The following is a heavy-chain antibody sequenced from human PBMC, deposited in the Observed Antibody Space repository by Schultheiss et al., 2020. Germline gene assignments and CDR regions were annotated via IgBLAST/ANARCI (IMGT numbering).Heavy chain of an antibody. D-gene: IGHD6-13*01. CDR2: IIPIFGTA. Sequence: SVKVSCKASGGTFSSYAISWVRQAPGQGLEWMGGIIPIFGTANYAQKFQGRVTITADESTSTAYMELSSLRSEDTAVYYCARDQDAIGIAAAGRTFDYWGKGTLVTVSS. CDR3: ARDQDAIGIAAAGRTFDY. V-gene: IGHV1-69*13. CDR1: GGTFSSYA. J-gene: IGHJ4*02.